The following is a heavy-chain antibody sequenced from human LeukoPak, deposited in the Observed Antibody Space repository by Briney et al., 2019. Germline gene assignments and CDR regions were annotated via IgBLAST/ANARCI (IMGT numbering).Heavy chain of an antibody. Sequence: ASVKVSCKASGGTFSSYAINWVGQATGQWLEWMGWMNPNSGNTGYAQKFQGRVTMTRNTSISTAYMELSSLRSEDTAVYYCARGLHCSGGSCYSPGLDYYYMDVWGKGTTVTVSS. CDR3: ARGLHCSGGSCYSPGLDYYYMDV. J-gene: IGHJ6*03. V-gene: IGHV1-8*02. CDR2: MNPNSGNT. CDR1: GGTFSSYA. D-gene: IGHD2-15*01.